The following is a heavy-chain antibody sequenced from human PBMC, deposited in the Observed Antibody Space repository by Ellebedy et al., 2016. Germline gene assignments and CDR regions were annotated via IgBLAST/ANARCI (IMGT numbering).Heavy chain of an antibody. D-gene: IGHD3-9*01. CDR2: ISAYNGNT. Sequence: ASVKVSXXASGYTFTSYGLTWVRQAPGQGLEWMGWISAYNGNTNYAQKVQGRVTMTTDTSTSTAYMELTSLRSDDTAVFYCARGIFNSAEGLDFWGQGTLVVVSS. CDR3: ARGIFNSAEGLDF. V-gene: IGHV1-18*01. J-gene: IGHJ4*02. CDR1: GYTFTSYG.